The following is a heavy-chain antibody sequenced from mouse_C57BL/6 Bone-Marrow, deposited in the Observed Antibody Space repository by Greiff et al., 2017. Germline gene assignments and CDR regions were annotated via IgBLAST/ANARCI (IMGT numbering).Heavy chain of an antibody. D-gene: IGHD3-2*02. CDR1: GYTFTSYW. Sequence: QVQLQQPGAELVKPGASVKLSCKASGYTFTSYWMQWVKQRPGQGLEWIGEIDPSDSYTNYTQKFKGPATLTVDTSSSTAYMQHSSLTSEDSAVYYCATGLRPLYAMDYWGQGTSVTVSS. J-gene: IGHJ4*01. CDR3: ATGLRPLYAMDY. CDR2: IDPSDSYT. V-gene: IGHV1-50*01.